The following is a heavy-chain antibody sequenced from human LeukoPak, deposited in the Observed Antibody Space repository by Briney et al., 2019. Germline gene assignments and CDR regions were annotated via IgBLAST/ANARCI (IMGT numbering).Heavy chain of an antibody. J-gene: IGHJ4*02. Sequence: PGGSLTLSCAVSGFTVTTNFMHWVRQAPGEGLEWVTVIKIGDDTSSVDSVKGRFTISRDGSKNTLYLQMNTLRVEDTAIYYCARGDGYMIRDWGQGTLVTVSP. CDR2: IKIGDDT. D-gene: IGHD5-24*01. CDR3: ARGDGYMIRD. CDR1: GFTVTTNF. V-gene: IGHV3-66*01.